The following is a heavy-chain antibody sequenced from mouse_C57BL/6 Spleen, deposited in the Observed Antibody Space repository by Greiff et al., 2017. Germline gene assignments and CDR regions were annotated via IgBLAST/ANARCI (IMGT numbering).Heavy chain of an antibody. CDR3: ASLYYGYAWFAY. Sequence: EVKLVESGGDLVKPGGSLKLSCAASGFTFSSYGMSWVRQTPDKRLEWVATISSGGSYTYYPDSVKGRFTISRDNAKNTMYLQLSSLKSEDTAMYYCASLYYGYAWFAYWGQGTLVTVSA. CDR1: GFTFSSYG. V-gene: IGHV5-6*02. D-gene: IGHD2-2*01. J-gene: IGHJ3*01. CDR2: ISSGGSYT.